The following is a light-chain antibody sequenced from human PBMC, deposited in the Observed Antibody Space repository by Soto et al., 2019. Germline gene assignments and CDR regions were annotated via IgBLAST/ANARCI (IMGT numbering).Light chain of an antibody. J-gene: IGKJ5*01. CDR1: QSVSRSY. CDR2: GAS. V-gene: IGKV3-20*01. Sequence: EIVFTQSPGTLCLSPGERASLSCRASQSVSRSYLAWYQQKPGQAPRLLIYGASSRETGIPDRFSGSGAGTECTLTISLLEPEDVVVDYCQQYGSSTITFGQGTRLEIK. CDR3: QQYGSSTIT.